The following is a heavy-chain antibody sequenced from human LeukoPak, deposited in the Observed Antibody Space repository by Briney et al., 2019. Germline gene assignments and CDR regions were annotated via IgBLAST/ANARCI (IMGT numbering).Heavy chain of an antibody. D-gene: IGHD3-10*01. CDR2: ISSSSSYI. CDR1: GFSFSSYT. V-gene: IGHV3-21*01. J-gene: IGHJ4*02. Sequence: GGPLRLSCAASGFSFSSYTMNWVRQAPGKGLEWVSSISSSSSYIYYADSVKGRFTISRDNAKNSLYLQMNSLRAEDTAVYYCARVGAHGSGSLGYYFDYWGQGTLVTVSS. CDR3: ARVGAHGSGSLGYYFDY.